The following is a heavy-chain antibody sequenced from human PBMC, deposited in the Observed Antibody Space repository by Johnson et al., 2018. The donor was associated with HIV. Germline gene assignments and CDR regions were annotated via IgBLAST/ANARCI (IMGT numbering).Heavy chain of an antibody. J-gene: IGHJ3*02. CDR2: ISYDGSNK. CDR1: GFNFNNYG. Sequence: QMLLVESGGGVVQPGRSLRLSCAASGFNFNNYGMHWVRQATGKGLEWVAVISYDGSNKYFADSVKGRFTISRDNSKNTLYLQMNSLRAEDTAVYYCAKDLSGYSYGYGAFDIWGQGTMVTVSS. V-gene: IGHV3-30*18. CDR3: AKDLSGYSYGYGAFDI. D-gene: IGHD5-18*01.